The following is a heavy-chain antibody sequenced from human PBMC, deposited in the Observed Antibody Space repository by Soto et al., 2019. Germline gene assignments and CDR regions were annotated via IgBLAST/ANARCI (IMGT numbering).Heavy chain of an antibody. CDR1: GFTFDDYT. CDR2: ISWDGGST. V-gene: IGHV3-43*01. CDR3: AKSMKVTKLYYYYGMDV. J-gene: IGHJ6*02. Sequence: HPGGSLRLSCAASGFTFDDYTMHWVRQAPGKGLEWVSLISWDGGSTYYADSVKGRFTISRDNSKNSLYLQMNSLRTEDTALYYCAKSMKVTKLYYYYGMDVWGQGTTVTVSS. D-gene: IGHD5-18*01.